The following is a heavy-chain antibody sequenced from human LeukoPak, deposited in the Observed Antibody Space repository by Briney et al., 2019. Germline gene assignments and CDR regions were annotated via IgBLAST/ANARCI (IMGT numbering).Heavy chain of an antibody. CDR2: IYYTGST. D-gene: IGHD4-17*01. V-gene: IGHV4-59*08. Sequence: SETLSLTCTVSGGPISSYQWSWIRQPPGKGLEWIGYIYYTGSTNYHPSLKSRITISLDTSKNQFSLKLSSVSAADTAVYYCARRTTVTPNWFDPWGQGTLVTVSP. CDR1: GGPISSYQ. J-gene: IGHJ5*02. CDR3: ARRTTVTPNWFDP.